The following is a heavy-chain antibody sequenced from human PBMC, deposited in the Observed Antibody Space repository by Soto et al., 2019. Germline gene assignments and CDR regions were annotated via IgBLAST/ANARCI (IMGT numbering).Heavy chain of an antibody. D-gene: IGHD6-13*01. J-gene: IGHJ4*02. CDR1: GGSISSSSYY. Sequence: SETLSLTCTVSGGSISSSSYYWGWIRQPPGKGLEWIGSIYYSGSTYYNPSLKSRVTISVDTSKNQFSLKLSSVTAADTAVYYCARGLIAAAGPHFDYWGQGTLVTVSS. V-gene: IGHV4-39*01. CDR2: IYYSGST. CDR3: ARGLIAAAGPHFDY.